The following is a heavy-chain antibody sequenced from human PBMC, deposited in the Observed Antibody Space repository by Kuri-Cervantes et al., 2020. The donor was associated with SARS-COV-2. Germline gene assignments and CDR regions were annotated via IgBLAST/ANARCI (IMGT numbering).Heavy chain of an antibody. V-gene: IGHV3-48*02. D-gene: IGHD2-8*01. CDR3: ARDKGIIGYCTNDVCGPLFDY. CDR2: ISSSGGTI. Sequence: GGSLRLSCAASGFMFSRCGMHWVRQAPGKGLEWVSYISSSGGTIYYADSVKGRFTITRDNAKNSLYLQTNSLRDEDTAVYYCARDKGIIGYCTNDVCGPLFDYWGQGTLVIVSS. CDR1: GFMFSRCG. J-gene: IGHJ4*02.